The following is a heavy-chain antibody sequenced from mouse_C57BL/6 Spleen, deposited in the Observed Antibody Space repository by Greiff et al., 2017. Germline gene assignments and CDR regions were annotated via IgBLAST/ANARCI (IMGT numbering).Heavy chain of an antibody. CDR3: AGRNYFDY. V-gene: IGHV1-50*01. Sequence: QVQLQQPGAELVKPGASVKLSCKASGYTFTSYWMQWVKQRPGQGLEWIGEIDPSDSYTNSNQKFKGKATLTVDTASSTAYMQLSSLTSEDAAVYYGAGRNYFDYWGQGTTLTVSS. CDR2: IDPSDSYT. CDR1: GYTFTSYW. J-gene: IGHJ2*01.